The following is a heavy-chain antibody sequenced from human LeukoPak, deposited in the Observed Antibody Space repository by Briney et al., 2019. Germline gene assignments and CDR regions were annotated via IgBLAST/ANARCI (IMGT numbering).Heavy chain of an antibody. Sequence: PSQTLSLTCTVSGGSISSGDYYWSWVRQPPGKGREWVVYIYYSRSGSTYQNPSVKSRVNISVDTSKNQFSLKLSYVPAADTAVYYCARHGFRFDYGGRGTLVTVPS. CDR2: IYYSRSGST. V-gene: IGHV4-30-4*08. D-gene: IGHD5-24*01. J-gene: IGHJ4*02. CDR3: ARHGFRFDY. CDR1: GGSISSGDYY.